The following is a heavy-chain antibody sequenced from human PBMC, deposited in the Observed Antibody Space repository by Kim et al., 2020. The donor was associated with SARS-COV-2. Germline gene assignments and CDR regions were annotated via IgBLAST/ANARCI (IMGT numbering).Heavy chain of an antibody. V-gene: IGHV3-23*01. CDR3: AKDHGYYDSSGYYDY. J-gene: IGHJ4*02. CDR2: ISGSGGST. Sequence: GGSLRLSCAASGFTFSSYAMSWVRQAPGKGLEWVSAISGSGGSTYYADSVKGRFTISRDNSKNTLYLQMNSLRAEDTAVYYCAKDHGYYDSSGYYDYWGQGTLVTVSS. CDR1: GFTFSSYA. D-gene: IGHD3-22*01.